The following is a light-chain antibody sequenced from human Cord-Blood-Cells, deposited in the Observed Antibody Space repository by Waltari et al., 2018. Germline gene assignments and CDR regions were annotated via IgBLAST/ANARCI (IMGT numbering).Light chain of an antibody. V-gene: IGLV2-23*01. CDR2: EAS. Sequence: QSALTQPASVSGSPGQSITISCPGSSSDVGRYILVSWYQQHPGKAPKLMIYEASKRRSWVSKGYSGCESCSTSSLTISGLQADDDADYYYYSDAGSSASYGFGTESKVTGL. CDR1: SSDVGRYIL. CDR3: YSDAGSSASYG. J-gene: IGLJ1*01.